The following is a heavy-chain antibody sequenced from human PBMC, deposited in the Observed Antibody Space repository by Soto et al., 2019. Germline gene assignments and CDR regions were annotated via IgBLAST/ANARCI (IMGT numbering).Heavy chain of an antibody. CDR1: GFTFSNYA. CDR3: AKMDGFKQWLVPFDY. CDR2: ISGSGGST. D-gene: IGHD6-19*01. Sequence: PGGSLRLSCAASGFTFSNYALAWVRQAPGKGLEWVSGISGSGGSTFYPDSVKGRFTISRDNSKNTLYLQMNSLRAEDTAVYYCAKMDGFKQWLVPFDYWGQGTLVTVSS. V-gene: IGHV3-23*01. J-gene: IGHJ4*02.